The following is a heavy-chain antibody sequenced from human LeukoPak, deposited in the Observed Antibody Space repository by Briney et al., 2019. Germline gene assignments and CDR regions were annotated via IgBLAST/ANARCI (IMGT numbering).Heavy chain of an antibody. D-gene: IGHD3-3*01. J-gene: IGHJ5*02. V-gene: IGHV4-39*07. CDR3: ARGFLSYYDFWSGYLNWFGP. Sequence: SETLSLTCTVSGGSISSSSYYWGWIRQPPGKGLEWIGSIYYSGSTYYNPSLKSRVTISVDTSKNQFSLKLSSVTAADTAVYYCARGFLSYYDFWSGYLNWFGPWGQGTLVTVSS. CDR2: IYYSGST. CDR1: GGSISSSSYY.